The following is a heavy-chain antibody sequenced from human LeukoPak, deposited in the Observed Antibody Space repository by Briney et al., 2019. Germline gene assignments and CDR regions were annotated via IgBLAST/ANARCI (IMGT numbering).Heavy chain of an antibody. V-gene: IGHV3-21*01. CDR2: ISSSSNYI. J-gene: IGHJ4*02. CDR1: GFTFSSYS. D-gene: IGHD5-24*01. Sequence: GGSLRPSCAASGFTFSSYSMNWVRQAPGKGLEWVSSISSSSNYIYYADSVKGRLTISRDNAKNSLYLQMNSLRAEDTAVYFCAREMAAGTFDYWGQGALVTVSS. CDR3: AREMAAGTFDY.